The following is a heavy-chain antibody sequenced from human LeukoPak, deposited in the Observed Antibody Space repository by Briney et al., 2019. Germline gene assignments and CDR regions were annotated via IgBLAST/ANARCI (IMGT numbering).Heavy chain of an antibody. J-gene: IGHJ6*02. Sequence: ASVKVSCKASGGTFSSYAISWVRQAPGQGLEWMGRIIPILGIANYAQKFQGRVTITADKSTSTAYMELSSLRSEDTAVYYCARIRSGRLYYYYYGMDVWGQGTTVTVSS. CDR1: GGTFSSYA. V-gene: IGHV1-69*04. CDR3: ARIRSGRLYYYYYGMDV. D-gene: IGHD2-15*01. CDR2: IIPILGIA.